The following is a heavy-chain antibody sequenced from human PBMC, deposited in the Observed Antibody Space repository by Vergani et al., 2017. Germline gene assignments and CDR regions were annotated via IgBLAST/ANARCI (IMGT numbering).Heavy chain of an antibody. Sequence: QLQLQESGSQLVKPSQTLSLTCAVSGDSISSGGYSWSWIRQPPGMALEWIGYIYHYGSPYYTPSLKTRATISVDASQNELALKLTSVTAADTAVYYCARDAGYSYGSLDYWGQGTLVTVSS. CDR3: ARDAGYSYGSLDY. J-gene: IGHJ4*02. D-gene: IGHD5-18*01. CDR2: IYHYGSP. CDR1: GDSISSGGYS. V-gene: IGHV4-30-2*01.